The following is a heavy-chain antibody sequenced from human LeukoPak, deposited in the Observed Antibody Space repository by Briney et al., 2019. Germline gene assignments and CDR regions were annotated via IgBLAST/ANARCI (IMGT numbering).Heavy chain of an antibody. Sequence: GGSLRLSCAASGFTFSSYWMSWVRQAPGKGLEWVASIKQDGSEKSYVDSVKSRFTISRDNAKNSLYLQMNSLRVEDTAVYYCASPGSGYWGQGTLVTVSS. J-gene: IGHJ4*02. CDR3: ASPGSGY. CDR1: GFTFSSYW. V-gene: IGHV3-7*05. CDR2: IKQDGSEK. D-gene: IGHD2-8*02.